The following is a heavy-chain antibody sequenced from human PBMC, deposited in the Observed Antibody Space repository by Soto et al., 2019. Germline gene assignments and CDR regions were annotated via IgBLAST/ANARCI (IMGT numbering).Heavy chain of an antibody. V-gene: IGHV3-48*03. CDR1: GFTFSSYE. Sequence: GGSLRLSCAASGFTFSSYELNWVRRAPGKGLEWVSYISGSGVTIFYADSVKGRFTISRDNAKNSLSLQMNSLRAEDTAVYYCARVPYSNGWYVMDYWGQGTLVTVSS. D-gene: IGHD6-19*01. J-gene: IGHJ4*02. CDR3: ARVPYSNGWYVMDY. CDR2: ISGSGVTI.